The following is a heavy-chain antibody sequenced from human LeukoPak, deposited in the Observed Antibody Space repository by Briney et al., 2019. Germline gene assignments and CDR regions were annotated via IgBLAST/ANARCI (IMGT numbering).Heavy chain of an antibody. Sequence: PGGSLRLSCAASGFTFSSYSMNWVRQAPGKGLEWVSYISSSGSTIYYADPVKGRFTISRDNAKNSLYLQMNSLRAEDTAVYYCARRELGLVKKDYWGQGTLVTVSS. CDR1: GFTFSSYS. V-gene: IGHV3-48*04. CDR3: ARRELGLVKKDY. D-gene: IGHD3-10*01. CDR2: ISSSGSTI. J-gene: IGHJ4*02.